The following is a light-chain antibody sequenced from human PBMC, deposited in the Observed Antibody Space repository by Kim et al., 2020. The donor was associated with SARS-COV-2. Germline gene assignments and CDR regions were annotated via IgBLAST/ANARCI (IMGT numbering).Light chain of an antibody. J-gene: IGLJ2*01. Sequence: SSELTQDPAVSVALGQTVRLTCQGDSLRNYYATWYQQRPGQAPVLVLFGKYNRPSGIPDRFSGSGSGNTASLTITGAQAEDEADYYCSSYTRSSTLEVFGGGTQLTVL. CDR3: SSYTRSSTLEV. V-gene: IGLV3-19*01. CDR2: GKY. CDR1: SLRNYY.